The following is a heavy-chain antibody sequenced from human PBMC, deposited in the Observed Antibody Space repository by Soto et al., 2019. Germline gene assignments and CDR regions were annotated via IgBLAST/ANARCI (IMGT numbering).Heavy chain of an antibody. Sequence: EVQLVESGGGLVQPGGSLRLSCAASGFTFSSYAMHWVRQAPGKGLEYVSGISSNGGSTDYANSVKGRFTISRDNPKTTLSLQMGSLSAEDMAVYYCARGGRGYEFDYWGQGTLVTVSS. D-gene: IGHD5-12*01. CDR1: GFTFSSYA. J-gene: IGHJ4*02. CDR2: ISSNGGST. CDR3: ARGGRGYEFDY. V-gene: IGHV3-64*01.